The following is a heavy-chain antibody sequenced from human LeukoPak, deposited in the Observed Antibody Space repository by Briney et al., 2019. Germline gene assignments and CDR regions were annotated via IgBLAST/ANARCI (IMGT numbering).Heavy chain of an antibody. CDR1: GFTFSSYA. Sequence: GGSLRLSCAASGFTFSSYAMHWVRQAPGKGLEWVAVISYDGSNKYYADSVKGRFTISRDNSKNTLYLQMNSLRAEDTAVYYCARDWVGTQGYWGQGTLVTVSS. V-gene: IGHV3-30-3*01. D-gene: IGHD1-1*01. J-gene: IGHJ4*02. CDR2: ISYDGSNK. CDR3: ARDWVGTQGY.